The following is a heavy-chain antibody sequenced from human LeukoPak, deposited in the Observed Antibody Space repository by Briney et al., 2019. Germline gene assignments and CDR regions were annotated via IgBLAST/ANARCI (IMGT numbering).Heavy chain of an antibody. V-gene: IGHV3-7*01. CDR3: ARGGHRQKEF. Sequence: GGSLRPSCEASGFTFRNYWMTWVRQSPGKGLEWVAIIKPDGSDKFHVDAVKGRFTISRDNAKNSLFLQMSNLRAEDTAVYYCARGGHRQKEFWGQGTLVTVSS. J-gene: IGHJ4*02. D-gene: IGHD3-10*01. CDR2: IKPDGSDK. CDR1: GFTFRNYW.